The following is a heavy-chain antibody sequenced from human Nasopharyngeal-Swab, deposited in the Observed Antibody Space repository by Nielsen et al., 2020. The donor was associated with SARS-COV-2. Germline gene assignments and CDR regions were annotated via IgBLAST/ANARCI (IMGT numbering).Heavy chain of an antibody. D-gene: IGHD3-10*01. CDR2: INHSGST. V-gene: IGHV4-34*01. CDR3: ARGPFLWFGDIPNCRARSYYYGMDV. Sequence: SKTLSLTCAVYGGSFSGYYWSWIRQPPGKGLEWSGEINHSGSTNYNPSLKSRVTISVDTSKNQFSLKLSSVTAADTAVYYCARGPFLWFGDIPNCRARSYYYGMDVWGQGTTVTVSS. J-gene: IGHJ6*02. CDR1: GGSFSGYY.